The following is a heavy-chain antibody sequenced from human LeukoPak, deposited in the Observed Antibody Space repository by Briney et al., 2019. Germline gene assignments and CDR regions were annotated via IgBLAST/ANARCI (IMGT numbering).Heavy chain of an antibody. CDR3: ARDVAPTMITFGGVISLGFDY. J-gene: IGHJ4*02. D-gene: IGHD3-16*02. CDR2: ISAYNGNT. Sequence: ASVKVSSKASGYTFTSYGISWVRQAPGQGLEWMGWISAYNGNTNYAQKLQGRVTMTTDTSTSTAYMELRSLRSDDTAVYYCARDVAPTMITFGGVISLGFDYWGQGTLVTVSS. V-gene: IGHV1-18*01. CDR1: GYTFTSYG.